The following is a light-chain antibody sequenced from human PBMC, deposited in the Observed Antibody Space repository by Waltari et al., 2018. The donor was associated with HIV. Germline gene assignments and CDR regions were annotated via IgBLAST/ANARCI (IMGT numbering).Light chain of an antibody. CDR1: SGHSYYA. V-gene: IGLV4-69*01. Sequence: QLVLTHSPSASASLGAPVRLTCTLSSGHSYYALAWPQQQPGKGPRYRMKLNNDGGHTKGDGSPDRFSGSSSGAERYLTISSLQSEDEADYYCQTWGTGIHVVFGGGTKLSVL. CDR3: QTWGTGIHVV. J-gene: IGLJ2*01. CDR2: LNNDGGH.